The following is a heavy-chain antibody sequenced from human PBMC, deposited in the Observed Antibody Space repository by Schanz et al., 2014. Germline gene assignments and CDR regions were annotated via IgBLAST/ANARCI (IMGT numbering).Heavy chain of an antibody. CDR2: IHSTGGTT. J-gene: IGHJ5*02. CDR1: EYTFTRHY. Sequence: QVQWVQSGADVKKPGTAVKVSCKASEYTFTRHYMHWVRQAPGQGLEWMGIIHSTGGTTSHAQKFQGRVTMTRDKSTSTVYMELSSLRSEDTAIYYCARGNTIFGVVILGWLDPWGQGTLVTVSS. D-gene: IGHD3-3*01. CDR3: ARGNTIFGVVILGWLDP. V-gene: IGHV1-46*01.